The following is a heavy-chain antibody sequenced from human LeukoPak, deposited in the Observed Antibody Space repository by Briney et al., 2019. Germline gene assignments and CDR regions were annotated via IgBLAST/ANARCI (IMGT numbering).Heavy chain of an antibody. CDR3: AKDIRGASYGTDY. CDR1: GFIFSNFA. D-gene: IGHD5-18*01. V-gene: IGHV3-23*01. J-gene: IGHJ4*02. Sequence: GGSLRLSCGVSGFIFSNFAMTWVRQAPGKGLEWVSVINSRGDSPFYADSVKGRFTISRDNSKNTVYLQMNSLRAEDTAVYYCAKDIRGASYGTDYWGQGTLVTVSS. CDR2: INSRGDSP.